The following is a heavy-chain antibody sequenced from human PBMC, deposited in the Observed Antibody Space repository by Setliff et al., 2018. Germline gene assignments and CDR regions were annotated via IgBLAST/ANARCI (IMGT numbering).Heavy chain of an antibody. V-gene: IGHV3-73*01. J-gene: IGHJ4*02. D-gene: IGHD3-3*01. CDR2: VRRNTNSYAT. CDR1: DFRLSDFH. Sequence: GGSLRLSCAASDFRLSDFHMHWVRQAPGKGLEWVGRVRRNTNSYATAYSESLKGRFTISRDDSRNTLYLQMNSLRGEDTAVYFCARDSRVTVNYNFWSGQLDNWGQGALVTVS. CDR3: ARDSRVTVNYNFWSGQLDN.